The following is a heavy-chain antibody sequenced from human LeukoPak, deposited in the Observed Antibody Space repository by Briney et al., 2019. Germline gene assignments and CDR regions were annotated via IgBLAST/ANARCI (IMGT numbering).Heavy chain of an antibody. CDR1: GFTFSSYA. CDR3: AKDPFRARISAPDY. J-gene: IGHJ4*02. D-gene: IGHD6-6*01. CDR2: IDGSGGNT. V-gene: IGHV3-23*01. Sequence: PGGSLRLSCAASGFTFSSYAMSWVRQAPGKGLEWVSAIDGSGGNTYYADSVKGRFTISRDNSKNTLYLQMNSLRAEDTAVYYCAKDPFRARISAPDYWGQGILVTVSS.